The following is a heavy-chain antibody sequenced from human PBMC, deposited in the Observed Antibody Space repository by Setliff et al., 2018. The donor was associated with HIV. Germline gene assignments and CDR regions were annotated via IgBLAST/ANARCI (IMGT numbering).Heavy chain of an antibody. CDR2: INSDGSST. J-gene: IGHJ3*02. Sequence: GGSLRLSCAASGFVFSDHSLHWVRQVPGEGLEWLSRINSDGSSTSYADSVKGRFTISRDNAKNTLYLQMNSLRAEDTAVYYCARANPSLRFLEWLSPVHSDAFDIWGQGTMVTVSS. V-gene: IGHV3-74*01. CDR1: GFVFSDHS. CDR3: ARANPSLRFLEWLSPVHSDAFDI. D-gene: IGHD3-3*01.